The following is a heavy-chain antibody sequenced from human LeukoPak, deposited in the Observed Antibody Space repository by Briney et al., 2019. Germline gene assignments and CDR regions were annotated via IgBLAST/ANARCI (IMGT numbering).Heavy chain of an antibody. V-gene: IGHV3-33*08. Sequence: PGGSLRLSCAASGFTFSSYEMNWVRQAPGKGLEWVATIRYDGSYQWYAESVKGRFTISRDNSKNTLYLQMNSLRAEDTAVYYCARVRGASSSSWYFDYWGQGTLVTVSS. J-gene: IGHJ4*02. CDR3: ARVRGASSSSWYFDY. CDR2: IRYDGSYQ. D-gene: IGHD6-13*01. CDR1: GFTFSSYE.